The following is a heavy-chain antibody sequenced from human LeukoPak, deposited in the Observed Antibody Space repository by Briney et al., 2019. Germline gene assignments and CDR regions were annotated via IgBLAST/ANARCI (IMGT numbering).Heavy chain of an antibody. D-gene: IGHD6-19*01. CDR1: GYTFTGYY. Sequence: ASVKVSCKASGYTFTGYYMHWVRQAPGQGLEWMGWINPNSGGTNYAQKFQGRVTMTRDTSISTAYMELSRLRSEDTAVYYCARDLAVALNWFDPWGQGTLVTVSS. CDR2: INPNSGGT. V-gene: IGHV1-2*02. CDR3: ARDLAVALNWFDP. J-gene: IGHJ5*02.